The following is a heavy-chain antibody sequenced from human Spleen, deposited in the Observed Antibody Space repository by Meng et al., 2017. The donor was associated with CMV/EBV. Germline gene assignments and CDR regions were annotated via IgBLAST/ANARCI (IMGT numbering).Heavy chain of an antibody. CDR1: GFTFSSYS. J-gene: IGHJ3*02. CDR2: ISSSSSYI. CDR3: AREAGGNAFDI. V-gene: IGHV3-21*01. D-gene: IGHD3-16*01. Sequence: GGSLRLSCAASGFTFSSYSMNWVRQAPGKGLEWVSSISSSSSYIYYADSVKGRFTISRDNAKNSLYLQMSSLRAEDTAVYYCAREAGGNAFDIWGQGTMVTVSS.